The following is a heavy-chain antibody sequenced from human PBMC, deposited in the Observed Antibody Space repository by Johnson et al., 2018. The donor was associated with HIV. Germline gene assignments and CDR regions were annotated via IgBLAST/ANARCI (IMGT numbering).Heavy chain of an antibody. CDR2: IYSGGST. Sequence: MQLVESGGGLIQPGGSLRVSCAASGFTVSSNYMSWVRQAPGKGLEWVSVIYSGGSTYYADSVKGRFTISRDNSKNTLYLQMNSLRAEDTAVYYCARDSDKWELRPGAFDIWGQGTMVTVSS. D-gene: IGHD1-26*01. J-gene: IGHJ3*02. CDR1: GFTVSSNY. CDR3: ARDSDKWELRPGAFDI. V-gene: IGHV3-66*03.